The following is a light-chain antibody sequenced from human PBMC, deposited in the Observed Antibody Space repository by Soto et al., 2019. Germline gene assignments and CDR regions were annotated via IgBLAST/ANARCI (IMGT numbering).Light chain of an antibody. J-gene: IGKJ4*01. CDR1: QDISNY. CDR2: DAS. V-gene: IGKV1-33*01. CDR3: QQYDNLLALT. Sequence: DIQMTQSPSSLSASVGDRVTITCQASQDISNYLNWYQQKTGKAPKLLIYDASNLETVVPSRFSGSGSGTDFTFTISSLQPEDIATYYCQQYDNLLALTFGGGTKVEIK.